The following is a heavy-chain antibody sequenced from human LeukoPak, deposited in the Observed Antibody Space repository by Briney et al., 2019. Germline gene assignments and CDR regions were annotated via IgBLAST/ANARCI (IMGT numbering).Heavy chain of an antibody. V-gene: IGHV5-51*01. J-gene: IGHJ5*02. CDR3: ARPYGSGSYQNWFDP. CDR2: IYPGDSDT. CDR1: GYSFTSYW. Sequence: GESLKISCKGSGYSFTSYWIGWVRQMPGKGLELMWIIYPGDSDTKYSPSFQGQVTISADKSISTAYLQGSSLKASDTAMYYCARPYGSGSYQNWFDPWGQGNLVTVSS. D-gene: IGHD3-10*01.